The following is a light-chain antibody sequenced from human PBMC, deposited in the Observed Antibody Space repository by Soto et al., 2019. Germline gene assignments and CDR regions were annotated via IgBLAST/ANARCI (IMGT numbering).Light chain of an antibody. Sequence: DIVMSQSPLSLPVTPGEPASISCRSSQSLLHSNGYNYLDWYLQKPGQSPQVLIYLGSNRASGVPDRFSGSGSGTDFTLKISRVEAEDVGVYYCMQALQTPLTFGQGTRLESK. CDR1: QSLLHSNGYNY. CDR3: MQALQTPLT. V-gene: IGKV2-28*01. J-gene: IGKJ5*01. CDR2: LGS.